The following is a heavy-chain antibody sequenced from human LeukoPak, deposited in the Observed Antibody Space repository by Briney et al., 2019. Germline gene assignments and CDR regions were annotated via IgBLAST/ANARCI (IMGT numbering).Heavy chain of an antibody. J-gene: IGHJ4*02. CDR1: GGTFSSYA. D-gene: IGHD3-10*01. Sequence: SVKVSCKASGGTFSSYAISWVRQAPGQGLEWIGRIIPILGIANYAQKFQGRVTITADKSTSTAYMELSSLRSEDTAVYYCARESRYYYGSGSREGSDYWGQGTLVTVSS. CDR2: IIPILGIA. V-gene: IGHV1-69*04. CDR3: ARESRYYYGSGSREGSDY.